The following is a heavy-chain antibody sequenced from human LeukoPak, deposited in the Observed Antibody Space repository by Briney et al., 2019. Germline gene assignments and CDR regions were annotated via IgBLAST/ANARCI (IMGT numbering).Heavy chain of an antibody. Sequence: ASVKVSCKASGYTFTSHGISWVGQAPGQGLEWMGWISAYNGNTNYAQKLQGRVTMTTDTSTSTAYMELRSLRSDDTAVYYCARECSSTSCYVLRAFDIWGQGTMVTVSS. CDR3: ARECSSTSCYVLRAFDI. CDR2: ISAYNGNT. CDR1: GYTFTSHG. D-gene: IGHD2-2*01. V-gene: IGHV1-18*04. J-gene: IGHJ3*02.